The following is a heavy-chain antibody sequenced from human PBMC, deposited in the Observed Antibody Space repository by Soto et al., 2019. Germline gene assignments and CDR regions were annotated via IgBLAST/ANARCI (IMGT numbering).Heavy chain of an antibody. CDR1: GFSLSNTRMG. CDR3: ARPRSAYNCWSGGSDY. CDR2: SFSNDQK. J-gene: IGHJ4*02. Sequence: QLTLKESGPVLAKPTETLTLTCTVSGFSLSNTRMGVSWIRQSPGKALERLAHSFSNDQKLYTTSLTIRLTISNDTSKSQAVLTRTNMDSVDTATYLCARPRSAYNCWSGGSDYWGRGTLVTVSS. D-gene: IGHD3-3*01. V-gene: IGHV2-26*01.